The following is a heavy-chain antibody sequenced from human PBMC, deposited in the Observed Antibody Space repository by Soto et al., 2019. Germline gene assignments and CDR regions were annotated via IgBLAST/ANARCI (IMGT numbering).Heavy chain of an antibody. CDR3: GGSSGYYYGVDV. CDR2: IYISGKT. Sequence: QMQLQESGPGLVKPSETLSLTCTVSGGSLSNQYWVWVRQPAGKGLEWIGRIYISGKTNYNPSLGSRVTMSIDTSKNQFSLKLDSMTAADTAVYYCGGSSGYYYGVDVWGQGTTVTVSS. V-gene: IGHV4-4*07. CDR1: GGSLSNQY. J-gene: IGHJ6*02. D-gene: IGHD3-16*01.